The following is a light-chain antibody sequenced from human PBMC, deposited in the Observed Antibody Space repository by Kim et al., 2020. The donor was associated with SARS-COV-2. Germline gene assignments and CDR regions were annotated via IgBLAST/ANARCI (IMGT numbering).Light chain of an antibody. V-gene: IGLV8-61*01. J-gene: IGLJ2*01. CDR2: TTN. CDR3: VLYMGSGISV. Sequence: GGTVTLTCGLSSGSVSTNYYPSWYQQTPGQAPRTLIYTTNTRSSGVPDRFSGSILGNKAALTITGAQAEDESDYYCVLYMGSGISVFGGGTQLTVL. CDR1: SGSVSTNYY.